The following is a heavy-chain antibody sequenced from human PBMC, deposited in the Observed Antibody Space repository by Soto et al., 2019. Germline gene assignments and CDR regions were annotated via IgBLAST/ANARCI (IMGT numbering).Heavy chain of an antibody. Sequence: PGGSLRLSCAASGFTFSSYAMHWVRQAPGRGLEWVSAISGGGGSTYYADSVNGRFTISRDNTNNTLHLQMHSLRADDTAMYYCARRHRGADYRRHFDLWGQGTLVTVSS. CDR3: ARRHRGADYRRHFDL. V-gene: IGHV3-23*01. CDR1: GFTFSSYA. D-gene: IGHD5-12*01. CDR2: ISGGGGST. J-gene: IGHJ5*02.